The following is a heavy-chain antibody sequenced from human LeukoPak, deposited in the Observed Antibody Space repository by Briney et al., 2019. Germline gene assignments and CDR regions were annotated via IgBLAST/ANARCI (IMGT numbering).Heavy chain of an antibody. CDR2: MNPKSCNT. Sequence: ASVNVSCKASGYTFSSNDINWGPRATGQGLEWMGWMNPKSCNTGYAQKFHGRVIMTRNTSISTAYMGLSSLRSEDTAVYYCARVRYSWKGFDIWGQGTMVTVSS. J-gene: IGHJ3*02. CDR3: ARVRYSWKGFDI. V-gene: IGHV1-8*01. D-gene: IGHD1-20*01. CDR1: GYTFSSND.